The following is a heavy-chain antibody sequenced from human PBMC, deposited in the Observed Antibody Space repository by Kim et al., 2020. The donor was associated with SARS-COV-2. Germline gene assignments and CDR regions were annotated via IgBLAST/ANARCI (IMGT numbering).Heavy chain of an antibody. Sequence: GGSLRLSCAASAFTFRNYWMTWVRQAPGKWLEWVANIKEKTDEEFYVDSVRGRFTISTDSAKNSVFLQMNSLRAEDTGVYYCATSLTAAGTLDYWGQGTL. V-gene: IGHV3-7*01. J-gene: IGHJ4*02. D-gene: IGHD6-13*01. CDR1: AFTFRNYW. CDR2: IKEKTDEE. CDR3: ATSLTAAGTLDY.